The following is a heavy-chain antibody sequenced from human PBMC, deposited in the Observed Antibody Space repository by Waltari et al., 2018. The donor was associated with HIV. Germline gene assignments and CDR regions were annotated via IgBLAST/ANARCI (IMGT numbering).Heavy chain of an antibody. D-gene: IGHD3-10*01. CDR3: ARAPQLLWFGDGAFDI. J-gene: IGHJ3*02. CDR2: ISAYNGNT. CDR1: GYTFTSYG. V-gene: IGHV1-18*01. Sequence: QVQLVQSGAEVKKPGASVKVSCKASGYTFTSYGISWVRQAPGQGLEWMGWISAYNGNTNDAQKLQGRVTMTTDTSTSTAYMELRSLRSDDTAVYYCARAPQLLWFGDGAFDIWGQGTMVTVSS.